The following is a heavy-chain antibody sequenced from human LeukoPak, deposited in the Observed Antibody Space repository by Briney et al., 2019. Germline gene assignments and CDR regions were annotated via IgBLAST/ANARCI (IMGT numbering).Heavy chain of an antibody. CDR2: IIPIFGTA. Sequence: ASVKVSCKASGGTFSSYAISWVRQAPGQGLEWMGGIIPIFGTANYAQKFQGRVTITADKSTSTAYMELSSLRSEDTAVYYCARDLSSGWYWFDPWGQGTLVTVSS. CDR3: ARDLSSGWYWFDP. CDR1: GGTFSSYA. V-gene: IGHV1-69*06. J-gene: IGHJ5*02. D-gene: IGHD6-19*01.